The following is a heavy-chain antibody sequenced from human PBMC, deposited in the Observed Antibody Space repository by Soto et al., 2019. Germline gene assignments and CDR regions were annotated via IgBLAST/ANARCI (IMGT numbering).Heavy chain of an antibody. V-gene: IGHV3-30*18. D-gene: IGHD6-19*01. CDR3: AKDLRIAVAGTDYFDS. Sequence: GGSLRLSCAASGFSFSSYGMHWVRQAPGKGLEWVAVISYDVTNKYYADSVKGRFTISRDNSKNTLYLQMNSLRAEDTAVYYCAKDLRIAVAGTDYFDSWGQGTLVTVSS. J-gene: IGHJ4*02. CDR2: ISYDVTNK. CDR1: GFSFSSYG.